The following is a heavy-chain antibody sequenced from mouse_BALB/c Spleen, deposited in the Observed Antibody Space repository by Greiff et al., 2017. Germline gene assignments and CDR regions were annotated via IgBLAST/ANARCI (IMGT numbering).Heavy chain of an antibody. CDR2: ISSGSSTM. D-gene: IGHD1-1*01. CDR3: ARNTTVVATRDYAMDY. V-gene: IGHV5-17*02. J-gene: IGHJ4*01. Sequence: EVNLVESGGGLVQPGGSLKLSCAASGFTFSSFGMHWVRQAPEKGLEWVAYISSGSSTMYSADTVKGRFIISRDNPKNTLFLQMTNLRSEDTAMYYCARNTTVVATRDYAMDYGGRGTSVTVSS. CDR1: GFTFSSFG.